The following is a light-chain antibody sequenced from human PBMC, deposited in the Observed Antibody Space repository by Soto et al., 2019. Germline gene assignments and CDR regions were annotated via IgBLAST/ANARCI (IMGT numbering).Light chain of an antibody. CDR3: QQYVTPPRT. Sequence: EIVLTQSPGILSLSPGARATLSCRASQTVAYTSLAWYQQRPGQAPRLLIYGTSTRATGTPDRFIGSGSGTAFTLTIGRLEPEDLAVYYCQQYVTPPRTFGQGTKVE. CDR1: QTVAYTS. J-gene: IGKJ1*01. CDR2: GTS. V-gene: IGKV3-20*01.